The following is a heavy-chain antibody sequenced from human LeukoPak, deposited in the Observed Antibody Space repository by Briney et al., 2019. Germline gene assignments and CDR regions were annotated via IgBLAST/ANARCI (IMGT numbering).Heavy chain of an antibody. J-gene: IGHJ4*02. CDR3: ICYYDSSDCFY. V-gene: IGHV1-18*01. Sequence: ASVKVSCKASHYTSPTYGITWVRQAPGQGLEWMGWINADNGHTNYAQNFQDRVTMTTDTSTSTSYMDLRSLRADDSDVYYCICYYDSSDCFYWGQGTVVTVSS. D-gene: IGHD3-22*01. CDR1: HYTSPTYG. CDR2: INADNGHT.